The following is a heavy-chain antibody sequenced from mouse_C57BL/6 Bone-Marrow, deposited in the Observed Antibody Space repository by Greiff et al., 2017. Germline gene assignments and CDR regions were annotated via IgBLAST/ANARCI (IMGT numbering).Heavy chain of an antibody. CDR1: GYTFTSYW. Sequence: QVQLQQPGAELVRPGTSVKLSCKASGYTFTSYWMHWVKQRPGQGLEWIGVIDPSDSYTNYNQKFKGKATLTVDTSSSTAYMQLSSLTSEDSAVYYCARRVCAYYAMDYWGQGTSVTVSS. D-gene: IGHD2-10*02. V-gene: IGHV1-59*01. J-gene: IGHJ4*01. CDR2: IDPSDSYT. CDR3: ARRVCAYYAMDY.